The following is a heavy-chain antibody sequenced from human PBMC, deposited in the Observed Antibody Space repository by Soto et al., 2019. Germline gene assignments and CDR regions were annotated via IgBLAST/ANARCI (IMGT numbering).Heavy chain of an antibody. CDR3: ANEHLADCGGDCSPDY. CDR1: GFTFSSYG. D-gene: IGHD2-21*02. J-gene: IGHJ4*02. V-gene: IGHV3-30*18. Sequence: QVQLVESGGGVVQPWMSLRLSCAASGFTFSSYGMHWVRQAPGKGLEWVAVISYDGSNKYYADSVKGRFTISRDNSKHTLYLQRNSLRADDTAVYYCANEHLADCGGDCSPDYYGQSTLFTVAA. CDR2: ISYDGSNK.